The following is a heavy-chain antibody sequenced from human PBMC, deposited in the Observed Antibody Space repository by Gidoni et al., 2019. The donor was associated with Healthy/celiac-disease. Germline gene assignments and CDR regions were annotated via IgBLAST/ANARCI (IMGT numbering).Heavy chain of an antibody. Sequence: SLTCTVSGYSISSGYYWGWIRQPPGKGLEWIGSIYHSGSTYYNPSLKSRVTISVDTSKNQFSLKLSSVTAADTAVYYCARYYGDYQGNWFDPWGQGTLVTVSS. CDR2: IYHSGST. J-gene: IGHJ5*02. CDR3: ARYYGDYQGNWFDP. D-gene: IGHD4-17*01. CDR1: GYSISSGYY. V-gene: IGHV4-38-2*02.